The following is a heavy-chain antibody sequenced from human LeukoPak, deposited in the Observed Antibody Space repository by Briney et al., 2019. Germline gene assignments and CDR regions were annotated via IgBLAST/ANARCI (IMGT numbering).Heavy chain of an antibody. Sequence: SETLSLTCTVSGGSISSSSYYWGWIRQPPGKGLEWIGSIYYSGSTYYNPSLKSRVTISVDTSKNQFSLKLSSVTAADTAVYYCARGSRYNWNEAFDIWGQGTMVTVSS. V-gene: IGHV4-39*07. CDR2: IYYSGST. J-gene: IGHJ3*02. CDR1: GGSISSSSYY. CDR3: ARGSRYNWNEAFDI. D-gene: IGHD1-20*01.